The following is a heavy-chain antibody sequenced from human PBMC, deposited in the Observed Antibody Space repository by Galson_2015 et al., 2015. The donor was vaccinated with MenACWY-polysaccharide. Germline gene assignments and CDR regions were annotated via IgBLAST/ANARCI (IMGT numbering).Heavy chain of an antibody. CDR1: GLRFSGYF. D-gene: IGHD3-16*02. Sequence: ALRLSRAPSGLRFSGYFIHWVGQAAGRGLDWIGCISSRGNGYATACAASVSGGLTVTSGDSKTTAYLEINSLKTEDTAVYYRTMDLSFTNGGYWGQGALGTASS. CDR2: ISSRGNGYAT. CDR3: TMDLSFTNGGY. J-gene: IGHJ4*02. V-gene: IGHV3-73*01.